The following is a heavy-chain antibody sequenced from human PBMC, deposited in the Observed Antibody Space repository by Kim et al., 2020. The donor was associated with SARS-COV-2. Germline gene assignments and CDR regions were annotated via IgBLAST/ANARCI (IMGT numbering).Heavy chain of an antibody. V-gene: IGHV1-69*13. CDR3: ARDYYDSSGYFGCAW. Sequence: SVKVSCKASGGTFSSYAISWVRQAPGQGLEWMGGIIPIFGTANYAQKFQGRVTITADESTSTAYMELSSLRSEDTAVYYCARDYYDSSGYFGCAWWGQGTLVTVSS. D-gene: IGHD3-22*01. CDR1: GGTFSSYA. J-gene: IGHJ4*02. CDR2: IIPIFGTA.